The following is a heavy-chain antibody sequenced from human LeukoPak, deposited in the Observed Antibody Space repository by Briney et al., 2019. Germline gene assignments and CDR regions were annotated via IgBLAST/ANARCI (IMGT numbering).Heavy chain of an antibody. CDR3: ARNPRHYYDSSGPDAFDI. J-gene: IGHJ3*02. D-gene: IGHD3-22*01. CDR1: GYTFTSYY. V-gene: IGHV1-46*01. Sequence: ASVKVSCKASGYTFTSYYMHWVRQAPGQGLEWMGIINPSGGSTSYAQKFQGRVTMTRDTSTSTVCMELSSLRSEDTAVYYCARNPRHYYDSSGPDAFDIWGQGTMVTVSS. CDR2: INPSGGST.